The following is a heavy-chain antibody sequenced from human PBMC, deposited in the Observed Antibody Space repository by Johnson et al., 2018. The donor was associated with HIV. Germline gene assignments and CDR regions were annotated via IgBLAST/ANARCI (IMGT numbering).Heavy chain of an antibody. V-gene: IGHV3-74*01. D-gene: IGHD6-19*01. J-gene: IGHJ3*02. CDR2: INSGGRT. Sequence: VQLVESGGGLVQPGGSLRLSCAASGFTFSSYWMHWVRQAPGKGLVWVSRINSGGRTYYADSVTGRFTISRDNSKNTLYLKMNSLRAEDTAVYYCATSVEQWLVWNAFDIWGQGTMVTVSS. CDR3: ATSVEQWLVWNAFDI. CDR1: GFTFSSYW.